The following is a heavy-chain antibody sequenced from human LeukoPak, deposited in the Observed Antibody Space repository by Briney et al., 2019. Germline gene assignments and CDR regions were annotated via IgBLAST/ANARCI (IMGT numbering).Heavy chain of an antibody. V-gene: IGHV3-7*01. CDR3: ASPSRALGYCSGGSCYSPFRH. D-gene: IGHD2-15*01. J-gene: IGHJ4*02. CDR2: IKQDGSEK. Sequence: GGSLRLSCAASGFTFSNYWMTWVRQAPGKGLEWVATIKQDGSEKYYVDSVKGRFTISRDNAKNSLYLQMNSLRAEDTAVYYCASPSRALGYCSGGSCYSPFRHWGQGTLVTVSS. CDR1: GFTFSNYW.